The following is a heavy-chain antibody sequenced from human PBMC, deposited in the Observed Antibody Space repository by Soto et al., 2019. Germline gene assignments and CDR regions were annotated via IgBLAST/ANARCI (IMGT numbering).Heavy chain of an antibody. D-gene: IGHD3-10*01. CDR1: GGTFSSYT. CDR3: ARGGDKSLFDP. CDR2: IIPILGIA. Sequence: QVQLVKSGAEVTKPGSAVKVSCKASGGTFSSYTISWVRQAPGQGLEWMGRIIPILGIANYAQKFQGRVTITADKSTSTAYMELSSLRSEDTAVYYCARGGDKSLFDPWGQGTLVTVSS. J-gene: IGHJ5*02. V-gene: IGHV1-69*02.